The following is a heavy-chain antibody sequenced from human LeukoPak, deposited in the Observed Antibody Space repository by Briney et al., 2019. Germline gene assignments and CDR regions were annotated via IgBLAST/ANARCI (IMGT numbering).Heavy chain of an antibody. CDR1: GGSFSGYY. J-gene: IGHJ4*02. CDR2: INHSGST. Sequence: SETLSLTCAVYGGSFSGYYWSWIRQPPGKGLEWIGEINHSGSTNYNPSLKSRVTISVDTSKNQFSLKLSSVTAADTAVYYCARLGALDYDSSGYYDFDYWGQGTLVTVSS. D-gene: IGHD3-22*01. CDR3: ARLGALDYDSSGYYDFDY. V-gene: IGHV4-34*01.